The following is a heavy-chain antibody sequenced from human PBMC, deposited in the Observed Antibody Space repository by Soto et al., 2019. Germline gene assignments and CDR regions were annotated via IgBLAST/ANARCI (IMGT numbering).Heavy chain of an antibody. CDR3: AILPIAAAGPAPYYFDF. V-gene: IGHV5-51*01. J-gene: IGHJ4*02. CDR1: GYSFTSYW. Sequence: GESLKISCKGSGYSFTSYWIGWVRQMPGKGLEWMGIIYPGDSDTRYSPSFQGQVTISADKSISTAYLQWSSLKASDTAMYYCAILPIAAAGPAPYYFDFWGQGTLVTVS. CDR2: IYPGDSDT. D-gene: IGHD6-13*01.